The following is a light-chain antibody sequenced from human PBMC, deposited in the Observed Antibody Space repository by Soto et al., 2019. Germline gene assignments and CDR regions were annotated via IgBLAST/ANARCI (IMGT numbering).Light chain of an antibody. CDR3: QQYGNGHSPRYS. J-gene: IGKJ2*03. V-gene: IGKV3-20*01. CDR1: SGVSSNH. Sequence: EIVLTQSPGTLSLSLGERATLSCRASSGVSSNHLAWYQQHPGAAPRPLNPGTASRATGIPGRFSGRGSVTDFALCISRLEPEDFAVAYCQQYGNGHSPRYSFGQGTRLEIK. CDR2: GTA.